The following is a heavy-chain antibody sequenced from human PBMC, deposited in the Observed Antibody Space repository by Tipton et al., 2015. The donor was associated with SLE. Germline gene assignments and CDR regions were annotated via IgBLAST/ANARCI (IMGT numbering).Heavy chain of an antibody. V-gene: IGHV3-23*03. CDR2: ISYRGGPT. Sequence: LRLSCAASGLNFGIFGINWVRQIPGRGLEWLAISYRGGPTYYADSVKGRFTVSRDESTSTLYLQMDSLTGGDTAVYYCVKDARTYVNFDYYYDVWGRGTLVTVSS. CDR3: VKDARTYVNFDYYYDV. J-gene: IGHJ2*01. D-gene: IGHD5-12*01. CDR1: GLNFGIFG.